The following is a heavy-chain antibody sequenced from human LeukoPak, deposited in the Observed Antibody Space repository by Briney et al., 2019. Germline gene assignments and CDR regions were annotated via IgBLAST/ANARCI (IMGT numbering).Heavy chain of an antibody. CDR1: GGSISSYY. J-gene: IGHJ4*02. D-gene: IGHD4-17*01. CDR2: TYYSGST. V-gene: IGHV4-59*01. Sequence: SETLSLTCTVSGGSISSYYWSWIRQPPGKGLEWIGYTYYSGSTNYNPSLKSRVTISVDTSKNQFSLKLSSVTAADTAVYYCARADYGDHFDYWGQGTLVTVSS. CDR3: ARADYGDHFDY.